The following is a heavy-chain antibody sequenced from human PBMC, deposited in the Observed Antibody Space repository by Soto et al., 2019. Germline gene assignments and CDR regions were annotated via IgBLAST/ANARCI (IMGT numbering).Heavy chain of an antibody. V-gene: IGHV2-5*02. CDR3: AHRPVVGATRDDAFDI. J-gene: IGHJ3*02. D-gene: IGHD1-26*01. CDR1: GFSLSTSGVG. Sequence: ITLKESGPTLVKPTQTLTLTCTFSGFSLSTSGVGVGWIRQPPGKALEWLALIYWDDDKRYSPSLKSRLTITKDTSKNQVVLTMTNMDPVDTATYYCAHRPVVGATRDDAFDIWGQGTMVTVSS. CDR2: IYWDDDK.